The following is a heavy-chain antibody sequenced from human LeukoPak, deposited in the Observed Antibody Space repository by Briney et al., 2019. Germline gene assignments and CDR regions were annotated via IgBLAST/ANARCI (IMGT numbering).Heavy chain of an antibody. CDR3: ARDGGYSYGYPPHFDY. Sequence: SETLSLTCTVSGGSVSSGSYYWSWIRQPPGKGLEWIAYIYYSGSTDYNPSLKSQVTISVDTSKNQFSLKLSSVTAADTAVYYCARDGGYSYGYPPHFDYWGQGTLVTVSS. D-gene: IGHD5-18*01. J-gene: IGHJ4*02. V-gene: IGHV4-61*01. CDR1: GGSVSSGSYY. CDR2: IYYSGST.